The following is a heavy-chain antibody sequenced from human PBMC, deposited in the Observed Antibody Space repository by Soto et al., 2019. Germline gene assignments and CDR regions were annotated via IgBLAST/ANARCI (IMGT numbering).Heavy chain of an antibody. V-gene: IGHV1-3*01. J-gene: IGHJ6*02. CDR1: GYAFTSYA. CDR2: INAGNGNT. Sequence: GASVKVSCKTSGYAFTSYAMHWVRQAPGQRLEWMGWINAGNGNTKYSQKFQGRVTITRDTSASTAYMELSSLRSEDTAVYYCARKLLDYYDSSGHYGMDVWGQGTTVTVSS. D-gene: IGHD3-22*01. CDR3: ARKLLDYYDSSGHYGMDV.